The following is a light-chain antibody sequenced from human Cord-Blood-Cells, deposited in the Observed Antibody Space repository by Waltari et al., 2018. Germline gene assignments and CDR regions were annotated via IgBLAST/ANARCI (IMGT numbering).Light chain of an antibody. V-gene: IGLV3-21*03. Sequence: SYVLTQPPSVSVAPGTTARITCRGNNHGSKSVHWYQQKPGQAPVLVVYDDSDRPPGIPERFSGSNSGNTATLTISRVEAGDEADYYCQVWDSSSDHWVFGGGTKLTVL. CDR1: NHGSKS. CDR2: DDS. J-gene: IGLJ3*02. CDR3: QVWDSSSDHWV.